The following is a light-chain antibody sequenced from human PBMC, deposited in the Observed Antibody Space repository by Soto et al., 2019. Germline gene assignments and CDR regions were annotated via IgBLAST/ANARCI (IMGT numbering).Light chain of an antibody. V-gene: IGKV3-15*01. J-gene: IGKJ5*01. CDR3: QQYGISPPT. CDR1: QSVSSN. Sequence: EIVLTQSPATLSLSPGERATLSCRASQSVSSNLAWYQQKPGQAPRLLIYGASTRATGIPARFSGSGSGTEFTLTISSLQSEDFAVYYCQQYGISPPTFGPGTRLEIK. CDR2: GAS.